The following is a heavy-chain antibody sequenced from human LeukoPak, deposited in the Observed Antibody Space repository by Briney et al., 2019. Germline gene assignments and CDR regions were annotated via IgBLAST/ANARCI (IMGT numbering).Heavy chain of an antibody. D-gene: IGHD2-15*01. CDR2: INHSGST. V-gene: IGHV4-34*01. CDR3: ARDDCSGGSCYSDY. Sequence: SETLSLTCAVYGGSLSGYYWSWIRQPPGKGLEWIGEINHSGSTNYNPSLKSRVTISVDTSKNQFSLKLSSVTAADTAVYYCARDDCSGGSCYSDYWGQGTLVTVSS. CDR1: GGSLSGYY. J-gene: IGHJ4*02.